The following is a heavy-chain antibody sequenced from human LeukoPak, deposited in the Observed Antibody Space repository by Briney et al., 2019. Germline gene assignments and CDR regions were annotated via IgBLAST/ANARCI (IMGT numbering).Heavy chain of an antibody. CDR2: ISGRGDST. CDR3: TRDLPGIPYFYYMDV. Sequence: GGSLRLSCVASDFTFRLYAMGWVRQAPGKGLEWVSGISGRGDSTYYGDSVKGRFTISIDNSENMVFLQMNSLRVEDTAVYYCTRDLPGIPYFYYMDVWGKGTTVSVSS. V-gene: IGHV3-23*01. CDR1: DFTFRLYA. J-gene: IGHJ6*03. D-gene: IGHD7-27*01.